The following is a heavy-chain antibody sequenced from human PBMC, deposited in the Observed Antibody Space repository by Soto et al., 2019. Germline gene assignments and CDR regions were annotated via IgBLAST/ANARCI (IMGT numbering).Heavy chain of an antibody. CDR2: ISGSDGKT. D-gene: IGHD3-3*01. V-gene: IGHV3-23*01. CDR3: ARWSYLDY. CDR1: GFSFGSYA. Sequence: GGFLRLSCAASGFSFGSYALSWVRQAPGKGLEWVSTISGSDGKTFYADPVKGRFSISRDTSQSTLYLQMNSLRADDTAMYYCARWSYLDYWGQGTRVTAPQ. J-gene: IGHJ4*02.